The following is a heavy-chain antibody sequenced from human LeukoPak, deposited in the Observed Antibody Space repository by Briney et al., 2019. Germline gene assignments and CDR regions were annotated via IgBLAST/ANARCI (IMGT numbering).Heavy chain of an antibody. D-gene: IGHD2-15*01. J-gene: IGHJ4*02. Sequence: GRSLRLSCAASGFTFSSYGMHWVRQAPGKGLGWVAVISYDGSNKYYADSVKGRFTISRDNSKNTLYLQMNSLRAEVTAVYYCAKGGGYCSGGSCYSVYWGQGTLVTVSS. CDR3: AKGGGYCSGGSCYSVY. V-gene: IGHV3-30*18. CDR1: GFTFSSYG. CDR2: ISYDGSNK.